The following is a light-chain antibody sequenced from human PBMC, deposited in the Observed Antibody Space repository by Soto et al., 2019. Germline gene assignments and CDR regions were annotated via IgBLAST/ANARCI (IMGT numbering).Light chain of an antibody. CDR2: GTT. CDR1: QSISSS. Sequence: EIGLTQSPATLSVSPGERATLSCRASQSISSSLAWYQQRPGQAPRLLIYGTTTRAAGVPSRFSGSGSGAEFTLTISSLQSEDFAFYYCQQYNNWPKTFGQGTKVEIK. J-gene: IGKJ1*01. CDR3: QQYNNWPKT. V-gene: IGKV3-15*01.